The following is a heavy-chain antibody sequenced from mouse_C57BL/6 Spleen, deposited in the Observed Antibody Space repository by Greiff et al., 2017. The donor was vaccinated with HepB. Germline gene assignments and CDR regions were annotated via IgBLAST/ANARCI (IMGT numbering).Heavy chain of an antibody. CDR2: IDPSDSET. J-gene: IGHJ3*01. Sequence: VQLQQPGAELVRPGSSVKLSCKASGYTFTSYWMHWVKQRPIQGLEWIGNIDPSDSETHYNQKFKDKATLTVDKSSITAYMQLSSLTSEDSAVYYCAREDDGYYRVWFAYWGQGTLVTVSA. CDR3: AREDDGYYRVWFAY. CDR1: GYTFTSYW. V-gene: IGHV1-52*01. D-gene: IGHD2-3*01.